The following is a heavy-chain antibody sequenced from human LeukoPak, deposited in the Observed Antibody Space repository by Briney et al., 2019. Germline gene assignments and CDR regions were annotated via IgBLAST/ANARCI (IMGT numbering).Heavy chain of an antibody. CDR1: VGSISNYY. J-gene: IGHJ4*02. CDR3: ARQAAANSIDY. CDR2: ISDSGST. Sequence: SETLSLTCTVSVGSISNYYWSWIRQPPGKGLEWIGFISDSGSTNYNPSLKSRVTISVDTSKNQFSLKLTSATAADTAVYYCARQAAANSIDYWGQGTVVTVSS. V-gene: IGHV4-59*08. D-gene: IGHD2-2*01.